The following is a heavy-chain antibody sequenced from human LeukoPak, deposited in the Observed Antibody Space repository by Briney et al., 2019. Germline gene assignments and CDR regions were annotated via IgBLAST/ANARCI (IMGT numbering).Heavy chain of an antibody. J-gene: IGHJ3*01. V-gene: IGHV3-48*04. CDR1: GFTFSNYG. D-gene: IGHD2-15*01. CDR3: AREYCSGGSCSDAFDL. Sequence: AGGSLRLSCAASGFTFSNYGMNWVRQAPGKGLEWISYISSSSSLIYYADSVKGRFTISRDNAKNSLYLQMNSLRAEDTAVYYCAREYCSGGSCSDAFDLWGQGTMVTVSS. CDR2: ISSSSSLI.